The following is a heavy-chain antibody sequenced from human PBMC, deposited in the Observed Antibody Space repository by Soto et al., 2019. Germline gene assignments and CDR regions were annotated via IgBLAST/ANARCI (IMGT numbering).Heavy chain of an antibody. CDR2: IIPIFGTA. J-gene: IGHJ4*02. CDR3: ARGRSGDYPLGIDY. CDR1: GGTFSSYA. D-gene: IGHD4-17*01. Sequence: QVQLVQSGAEVKKPGSSVKVSCKASGGTFSSYAISWVRQAPGQGLEWMGGIIPIFGTANYAQKFQGRVTXXAXEXXSTAYMELSSLRSEDTDVYYCARGRSGDYPLGIDYWGQGALVTVSS. V-gene: IGHV1-69*12.